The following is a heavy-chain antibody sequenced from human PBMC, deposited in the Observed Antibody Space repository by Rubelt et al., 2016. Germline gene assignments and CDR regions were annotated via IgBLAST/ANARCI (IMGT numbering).Heavy chain of an antibody. CDR2: ISAYNGNT. V-gene: IGHV1-18*01. J-gene: IGHJ5*02. D-gene: IGHD3-10*01. CDR1: GYTFTSYG. CDR3: ARVRFGDSWFDP. Sequence: QVQLVQSGAEVKKPGASVKVSCKASGYTFTSYGISWVRQAPGQGREWMGWISAYNGNTNYAEKLQGRVTMNTDTAASTAYMELVSLRSDDTAVYYCARVRFGDSWFDPWGQGALVTVSS.